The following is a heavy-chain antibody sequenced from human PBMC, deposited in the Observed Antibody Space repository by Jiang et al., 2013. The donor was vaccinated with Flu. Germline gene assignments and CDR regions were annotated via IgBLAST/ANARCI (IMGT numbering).Heavy chain of an antibody. CDR2: IYNTGST. J-gene: IGHJ4*02. CDR3: ARVDSSGYYEYFDT. D-gene: IGHD3-22*01. V-gene: IGHV4-31*01. CDR1: GGSISSGAYY. Sequence: GLVKPSQTLSLTCNVSGGSISSGAYYWSWIRQLPGKGLEWIGYIYNTGSTHYNPSLKSLVRISIDTSKNQFSLKLTSVTAADTAVYYCARVDSSGYYEYFDTWGQGTLVTVSS.